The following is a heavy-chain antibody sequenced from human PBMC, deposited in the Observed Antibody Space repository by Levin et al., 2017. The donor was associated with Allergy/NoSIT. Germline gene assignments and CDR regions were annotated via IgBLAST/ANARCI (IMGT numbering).Heavy chain of an antibody. CDR1: GGTFSSYA. D-gene: IGHD6-19*01. CDR3: ARVPYSSGWYDYYYYYMDV. CDR2: IIPIFGTA. V-gene: IGHV1-69*13. Sequence: SVKVSCKASGGTFSSYAISWVRQAPGQGLEWMGGIIPIFGTANYAQKFQGRVTITADESTSTAYMELSSLRSEDTAVYYCARVPYSSGWYDYYYYYMDVWGKGTTVTVSS. J-gene: IGHJ6*03.